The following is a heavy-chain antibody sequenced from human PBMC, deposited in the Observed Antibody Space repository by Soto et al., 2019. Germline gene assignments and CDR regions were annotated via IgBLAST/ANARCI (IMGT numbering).Heavy chain of an antibody. CDR1: GGSFSGYY. Sequence: SETLSLTCAVYGGSFSGYYWSWIRQPPGKGLEWIGEINHSGSTNYNPSLKSRVTMSVDTSKNQFSLKLSSVTAADTAGYYCARVGDVWSGNPRKNYAMDVWGQGTTVTVSS. J-gene: IGHJ6*02. V-gene: IGHV4-34*01. D-gene: IGHD3-3*01. CDR2: INHSGST. CDR3: ARVGDVWSGNPRKNYAMDV.